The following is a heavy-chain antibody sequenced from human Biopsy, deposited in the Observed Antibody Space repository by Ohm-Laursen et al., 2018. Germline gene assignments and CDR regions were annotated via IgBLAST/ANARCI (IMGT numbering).Heavy chain of an antibody. J-gene: IGHJ4*02. CDR3: VKSAYSSGFWEASDY. CDR1: GFRFYDYA. Sequence: RSLRLSCTASGFRFYDYAMQWVRHAPGKGLEWVSGISWSSGTIGYADSVKGRFTVSRDNAKNSLFLQMNSLRVEDTALYYCVKSAYSSGFWEASDYWGQGALVTVSS. D-gene: IGHD6-19*01. V-gene: IGHV3-9*01. CDR2: ISWSSGTI.